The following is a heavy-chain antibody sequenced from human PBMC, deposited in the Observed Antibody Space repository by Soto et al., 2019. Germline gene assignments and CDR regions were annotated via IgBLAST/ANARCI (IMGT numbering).Heavy chain of an antibody. Sequence: QVQLVESGGGVVQPGRSLRPSCAASGFTFSSYGIHWVRQAPGKGLEWVAVISYDGSNKYYADSVKGRFTISRDNSKNTLYLQMNSLRAEDTAVYYCAKEVTVAASDYWGQGTLVTVSS. CDR2: ISYDGSNK. CDR3: AKEVTVAASDY. J-gene: IGHJ4*02. V-gene: IGHV3-30*18. D-gene: IGHD6-19*01. CDR1: GFTFSSYG.